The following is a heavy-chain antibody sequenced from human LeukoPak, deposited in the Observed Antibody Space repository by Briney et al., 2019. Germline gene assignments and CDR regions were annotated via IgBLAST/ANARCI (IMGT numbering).Heavy chain of an antibody. CDR2: IYHSGST. J-gene: IGHJ4*02. D-gene: IGHD2-15*01. CDR3: ARDGGYCSGGSCYQFDY. CDR1: GYSISSGNY. Sequence: SETLSLTCAVSGYSISSGNYWGWIRRPPGKGLEWIGSIYHSGSTYYNPSLKSRVTISVDTSKNQFSLKLSSVTAADTAVYYCARDGGYCSGGSCYQFDYWGQGTLVTVSS. V-gene: IGHV4-38-2*02.